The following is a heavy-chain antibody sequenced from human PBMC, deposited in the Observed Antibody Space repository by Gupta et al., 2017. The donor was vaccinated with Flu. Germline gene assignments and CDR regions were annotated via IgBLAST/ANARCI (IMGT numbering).Heavy chain of an antibody. CDR3: IPYCSDGTCYSDFDY. V-gene: IGHV3-73*02. D-gene: IGHD2-15*01. J-gene: IGHJ4*02. Sequence: EVQLVESGGGLVQPGGSLKLSCAASGFTFSGSAMHWVRQASGKGLEWVGRIRSKTNSYTTAYAASVKGRFTISRDNSKNMAYLQMNSLRTEDTAVYYCIPYCSDGTCYSDFDYWGQGTLVTVSS. CDR2: IRSKTNSYTT. CDR1: GFTFSGSA.